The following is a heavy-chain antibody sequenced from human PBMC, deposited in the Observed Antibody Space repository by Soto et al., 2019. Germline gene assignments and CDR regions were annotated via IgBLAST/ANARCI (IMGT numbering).Heavy chain of an antibody. J-gene: IGHJ4*02. V-gene: IGHV3-23*01. Sequence: EVQLLESGGGLVQPGGSLRLSCAASGFTFSSYAMNWVRQAPGKGLEWVSGISDTGGDTYYADSVKGRFTISRDNSKNTLYLQMNSLSAEDTAVYYCAKAVDGTILPDYWGQGTLVTVSS. CDR1: GFTFSSYA. CDR3: AKAVDGTILPDY. CDR2: ISDTGGDT. D-gene: IGHD1-1*01.